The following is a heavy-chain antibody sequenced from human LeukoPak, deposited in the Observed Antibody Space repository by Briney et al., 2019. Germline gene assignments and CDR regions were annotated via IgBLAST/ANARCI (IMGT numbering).Heavy chain of an antibody. Sequence: SETLSLTCTVSGGSISSYYWSWIRQPPGKGLEWIGYVYYSGSTDYNPSPKSRVTISVDTSKNQFSLKLSSVTAADTAVYYCARNVYSYYYYYMDVWGKGTTVTVSS. CDR3: ARNVYSYYYYYMDV. J-gene: IGHJ6*03. V-gene: IGHV4-59*01. CDR2: VYYSGST. D-gene: IGHD1-14*01. CDR1: GGSISSYY.